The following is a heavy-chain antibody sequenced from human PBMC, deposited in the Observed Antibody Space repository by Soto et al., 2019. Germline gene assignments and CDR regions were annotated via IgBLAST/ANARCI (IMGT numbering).Heavy chain of an antibody. V-gene: IGHV4-31*03. D-gene: IGHD2-21*02. J-gene: IGHJ4*02. CDR1: GGSISSGGYY. CDR2: IYYSGST. Sequence: QVQLQESGPGRVKPSQTLSLTCTVSGGSISSGGYYWSWIRQHPGKGLEWIGYIYYSGSTYYNPSLKSRVTISVDTSKNQFSLKLSSVTAADTAVYYCARGRRVVTAIERGYYFDYWGQGTLVTVSS. CDR3: ARGRRVVTAIERGYYFDY.